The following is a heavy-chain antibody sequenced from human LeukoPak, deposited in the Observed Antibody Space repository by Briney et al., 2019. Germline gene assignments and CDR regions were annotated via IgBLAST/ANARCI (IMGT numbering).Heavy chain of an antibody. CDR1: GGSFSGYY. D-gene: IGHD6-6*01. CDR3: ARHGPLSRYSSSSGWFDP. J-gene: IGHJ5*02. Sequence: SGTLSLTCAVYGGSFSGYYWSWIRQPPGKGLEWIGEINHSGSTNYNPSLKSRVTISVDTSKNQFSLKLSSVTAADTAVYYCARHGPLSRYSSSSGWFDPWGQGTLVTVSS. V-gene: IGHV4-34*01. CDR2: INHSGST.